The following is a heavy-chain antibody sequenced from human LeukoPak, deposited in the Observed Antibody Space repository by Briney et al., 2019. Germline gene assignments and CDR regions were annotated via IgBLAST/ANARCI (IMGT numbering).Heavy chain of an antibody. J-gene: IGHJ4*01. CDR2: ISPGSSTI. Sequence: PGGSLRLSCAASGFTFSSYGMHWVRQAPGKGLEWVSYISPGSSTIYYADFAKGRFTISRDDGEKSLYLQMNPLRAEDTAVYYCATQAWRTHGAGGYHDDCWGHGTLVTVSS. CDR1: GFTFSSYG. CDR3: ATQAWRTHGAGGYHDDC. D-gene: IGHD2-8*01. V-gene: IGHV3-48*01.